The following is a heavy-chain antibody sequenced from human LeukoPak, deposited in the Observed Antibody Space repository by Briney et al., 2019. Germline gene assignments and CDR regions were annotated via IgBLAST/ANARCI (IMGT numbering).Heavy chain of an antibody. V-gene: IGHV4-38-2*02. CDR1: GYSISSGYY. J-gene: IGHJ4*02. CDR2: IYHSGST. D-gene: IGHD5-18*01. CDR3: AREEDSYGYFDFDY. Sequence: SETLSLTCTVSGYSISSGYYWGWIRQPPGKGLEWIGSIYHSGSTYYNPSLKSRVTISVDTSKNQFSLKLSSVTAADTAVYYCAREEDSYGYFDFDYWGQGTLATVSS.